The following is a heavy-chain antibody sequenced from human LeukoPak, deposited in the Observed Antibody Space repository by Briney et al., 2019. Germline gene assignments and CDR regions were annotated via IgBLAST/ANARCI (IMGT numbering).Heavy chain of an antibody. CDR2: IYYSGST. D-gene: IGHD3-22*01. Sequence: SETLSLTCTVSGGSISSYYWSWIRQPPGKGLEWIGYIYYSGSTNYNPSLKSRVTISVDTSKNQFSLKLSSVTAADTAVYYCPRDQDSSGYYIDYWGRGTLVTVSS. CDR3: PRDQDSSGYYIDY. J-gene: IGHJ4*02. CDR1: GGSISSYY. V-gene: IGHV4-59*01.